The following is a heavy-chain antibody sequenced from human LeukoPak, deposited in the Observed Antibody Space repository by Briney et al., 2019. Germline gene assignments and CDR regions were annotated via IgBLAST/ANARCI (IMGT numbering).Heavy chain of an antibody. V-gene: IGHV1-69*04. J-gene: IGHJ4*02. CDR1: GGTFSSYA. D-gene: IGHD4-17*01. Sequence: ASVKVSCKASGGTFSSYAISWARQAPGQGLEWMGRIIPILGIANYAQKFQGRVTITADKSTSTAYMELSSLRSEDTAVYYCARGDYGDYVAQFDYWGQGTLVTVSS. CDR3: ARGDYGDYVAQFDY. CDR2: IIPILGIA.